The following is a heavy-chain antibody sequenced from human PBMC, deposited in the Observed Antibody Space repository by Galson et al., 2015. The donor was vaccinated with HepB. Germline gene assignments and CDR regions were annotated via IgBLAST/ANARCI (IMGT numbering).Heavy chain of an antibody. V-gene: IGHV3-23*01. CDR3: AKDLRFLEGYFDY. CDR2: ISGSGGST. D-gene: IGHD3-3*01. Sequence: SLRLSCAASGFTFSSYAMSWVRQAPGKGLEWVSAISGSGGSTYYADSVKGRFTISRDNSKNTLYLQMNSLRAEDTAVYYCAKDLRFLEGYFDYWGQGTLVTVSS. CDR1: GFTFSSYA. J-gene: IGHJ4*02.